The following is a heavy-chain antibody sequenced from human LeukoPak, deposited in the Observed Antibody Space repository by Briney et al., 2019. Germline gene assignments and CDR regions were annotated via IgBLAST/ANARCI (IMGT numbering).Heavy chain of an antibody. D-gene: IGHD2-2*01. CDR3: VRGGYCSSTICYWYNAFDM. Sequence: GVLRLSCAASGFTFSSYEMSWVRQAPGKGLEWVSYIATSGSAIYYADSVKGRFTISRDNAKNSLYLQMNGLRAEDMAVYYCVRGGYCSSTICYWYNAFDMWGQGTMVTVSS. V-gene: IGHV3-48*03. CDR1: GFTFSSYE. CDR2: IATSGSAI. J-gene: IGHJ3*02.